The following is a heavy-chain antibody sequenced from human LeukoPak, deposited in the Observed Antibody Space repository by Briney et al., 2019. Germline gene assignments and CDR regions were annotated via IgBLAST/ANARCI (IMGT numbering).Heavy chain of an antibody. D-gene: IGHD3-10*01. CDR2: IIPIFGTA. V-gene: IGHV1-69*06. Sequence: SVKVSCKASGGTFSSYAISWVRQAPGQGLEWMGGIIPIFGTANYAQKFQGRVTITADKSTTTVYMELSSLISEDTAVYFCVRDAGSGSWIDYWGQGTLITVSP. J-gene: IGHJ4*02. CDR3: VRDAGSGSWIDY. CDR1: GGTFSSYA.